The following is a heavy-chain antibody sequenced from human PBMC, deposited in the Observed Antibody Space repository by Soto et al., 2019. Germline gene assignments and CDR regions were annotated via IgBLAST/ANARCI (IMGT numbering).Heavy chain of an antibody. V-gene: IGHV3-30-3*01. J-gene: IGHJ4*02. D-gene: IGHD3-3*01. CDR1: EIAFSSRA. Sequence: GGSLRLSGAASEIAFSSRAITWFRKAPGKELEWVSVISYGGSNKYYADSVKGRFTISRDNSKNTLYLQMNSLRAEDTAVYYCAIDGSPYYDFWSGYPAPDYWGQETLVAVSS. CDR3: AIDGSPYYDFWSGYPAPDY. CDR2: ISYGGSNK.